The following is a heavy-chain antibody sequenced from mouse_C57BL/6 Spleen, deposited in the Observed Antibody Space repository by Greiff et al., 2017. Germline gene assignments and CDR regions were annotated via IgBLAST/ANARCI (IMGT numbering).Heavy chain of an antibody. CDR1: GYTFTDYY. CDR3: ARCPFYDGIFVY. V-gene: IGHV1-26*01. J-gene: IGHJ2*01. D-gene: IGHD2-1*01. CDR2: INPNNGGT. Sequence: VQLQQSGPELVKPGASVKISCKASGYTFTDYYMNWVKQSHGQSLEWIGDINPNNGGTSYNQKFKGKATLTVDKSSSTAYMELRSLTSEDSAVYYCARCPFYDGIFVYWGQGTTLTVFS.